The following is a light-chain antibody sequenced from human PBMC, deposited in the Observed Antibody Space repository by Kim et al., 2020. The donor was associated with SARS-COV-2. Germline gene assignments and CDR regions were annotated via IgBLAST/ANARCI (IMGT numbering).Light chain of an antibody. J-gene: IGLJ3*02. CDR2: RNN. Sequence: GQRVTISCSGSRSNIGSNTVNWYQQLPGTAPKLLIFRNNLRPSGVPERFAGSKSGTSAPLAISGLRSEDEADYYCAAWDDSLNGPVFGGGTQLTVL. V-gene: IGLV1-44*01. CDR1: RSNIGSNT. CDR3: AAWDDSLNGPV.